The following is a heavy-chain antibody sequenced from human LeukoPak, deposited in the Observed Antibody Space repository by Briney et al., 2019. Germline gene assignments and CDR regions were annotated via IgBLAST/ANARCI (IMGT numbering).Heavy chain of an antibody. CDR1: GGSISSSSYY. CDR2: IYYSGST. CDR3: ARRVGMATITDDY. V-gene: IGHV4-39*01. J-gene: IGHJ4*02. Sequence: LETLSLTCTVSGGSISSSSYYWGWIRQPPGKGLEWIGSIYYSGSTYYNPSLKSRVTISVDTSKNQFSLKLSSVTAADTAVYYCARRVGMATITDDYWGQGTLVTVSS. D-gene: IGHD5-24*01.